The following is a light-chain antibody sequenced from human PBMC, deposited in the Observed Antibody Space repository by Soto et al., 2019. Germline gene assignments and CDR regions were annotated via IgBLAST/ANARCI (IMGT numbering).Light chain of an antibody. J-gene: IGKJ1*01. Sequence: EIILTQSPATLSVSPGERANLSCRASQSVNSNLAWYQQKPGQAPRLLIYGASTRATGIPARFSGSGSGTEFTLTISSLQSEDFVIYYCHQYNNWRQGTFGQGTKVEIK. V-gene: IGKV3-15*01. CDR2: GAS. CDR1: QSVNSN. CDR3: HQYNNWRQGT.